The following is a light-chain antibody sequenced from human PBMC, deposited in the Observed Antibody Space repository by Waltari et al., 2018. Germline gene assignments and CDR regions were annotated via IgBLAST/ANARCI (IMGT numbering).Light chain of an antibody. CDR3: SSYKSGDTRI. CDR2: EVS. J-gene: IGLJ2*01. Sequence: QSALTQPASVSGSLGQSITIPCTGTSGGVGGVNYSSWYQPHPDTPPELILYEVSFRPSGVSDRFSGSKSGNTASLTISGLQAEDEADYYCSSYKSGDTRIFGGGTKVTVL. V-gene: IGLV2-14*01. CDR1: SGGVGGVNY.